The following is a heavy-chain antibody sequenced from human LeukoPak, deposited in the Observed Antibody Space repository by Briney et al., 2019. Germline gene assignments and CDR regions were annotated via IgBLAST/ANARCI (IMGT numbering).Heavy chain of an antibody. CDR2: MNHSGST. D-gene: IGHD3-22*01. Sequence: PSETLSLTCAVYGGSFSGYYWSWIRQPPGKGLEWIGEMNHSGSTNYNPSLKSRVTISVDTSKNQFSLKLSSVTAADTAVYYCARGPYYYDSSGYSNFDYWGPGTLVTVSS. CDR1: GGSFSGYY. V-gene: IGHV4-34*01. J-gene: IGHJ4*02. CDR3: ARGPYYYDSSGYSNFDY.